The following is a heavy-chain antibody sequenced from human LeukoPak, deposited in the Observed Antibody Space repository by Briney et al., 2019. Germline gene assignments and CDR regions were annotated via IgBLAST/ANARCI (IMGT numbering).Heavy chain of an antibody. J-gene: IGHJ4*02. V-gene: IGHV4-61*02. CDR1: GGSISSGSYY. CDR3: ARVSVRVVIDVY. CDR2: IYTSGST. D-gene: IGHD3-3*01. Sequence: SQTLSLTCTVSGGSISSGSYYWSWIRQPAGKGLEWIGRIYTSGSTNYNPSLKSRVTISVDTSKNQFSLKLSSVTAADTAVYYCARVSVRVVIDVYWGQGTLVTVSS.